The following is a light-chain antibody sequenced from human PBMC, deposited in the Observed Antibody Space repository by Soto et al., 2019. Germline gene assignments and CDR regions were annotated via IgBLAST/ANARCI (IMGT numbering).Light chain of an antibody. J-gene: IGLJ2*01. V-gene: IGLV2-14*01. Sequence: QSVLTQPASVSGSPGQSITIACTGTSSDIGGYNYVSWYQQHPGKAPKVMIYDVNSRSSGVSIRFSGSKSGNTASLTISGLQAEDEADYYCSSYTTSSTLVFGGGTKVTVL. CDR3: SSYTTSSTLV. CDR1: SSDIGGYNY. CDR2: DVN.